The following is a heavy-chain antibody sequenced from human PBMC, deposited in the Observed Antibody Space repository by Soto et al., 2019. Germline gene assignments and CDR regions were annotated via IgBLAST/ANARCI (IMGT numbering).Heavy chain of an antibody. CDR1: GDSIRGGGHY. D-gene: IGHD7-27*01. CDR2: VYHSGST. Sequence: QVQLQESGPGLVKPSQTLSLTCSVSGDSIRGGGHYWNWIRQFPGKGLELIGYVYHSGSTHYNPSLRGRLTISIDTSKNQFSMRLIYVTAADTALYYCASDKGLAPTVWGYWGHGTQVTVSS. CDR3: ASDKGLAPTVWGY. J-gene: IGHJ4*03. V-gene: IGHV4-31*03.